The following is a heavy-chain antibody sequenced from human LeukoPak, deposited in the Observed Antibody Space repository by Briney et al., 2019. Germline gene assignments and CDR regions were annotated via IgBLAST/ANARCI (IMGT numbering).Heavy chain of an antibody. CDR3: ARSFSEKFYFES. CDR1: GGSISSYY. Sequence: SETLSLTCTVSGGSISSYYWSWIRQPPGKGLEWIGYTYYSGSTNYNPSLKSRVTISVDTSKNQFSLKLSSVTAADTAMYFCARSFSEKFYFESWGQGTLVTVSS. CDR2: TYYSGST. J-gene: IGHJ4*02. V-gene: IGHV4-59*08. D-gene: IGHD1-26*01.